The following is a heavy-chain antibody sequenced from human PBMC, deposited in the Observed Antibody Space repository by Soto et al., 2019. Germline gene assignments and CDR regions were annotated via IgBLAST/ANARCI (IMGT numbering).Heavy chain of an antibody. J-gene: IGHJ5*02. Sequence: QVQLQESGPGLVKPSQTLSLTCTVSGGSISSGGYYWSWIRQHPGKGLEWIGYIYYSGRTYFNPSLQSRLTTSVDTSQTQFSVQLSSVTAADTAVYCCARAGHSSSSEGANWFDPWGQGTLVTVS. V-gene: IGHV4-31*03. CDR1: GGSISSGGYY. CDR2: IYYSGRT. D-gene: IGHD6-6*01. CDR3: ARAGHSSSSEGANWFDP.